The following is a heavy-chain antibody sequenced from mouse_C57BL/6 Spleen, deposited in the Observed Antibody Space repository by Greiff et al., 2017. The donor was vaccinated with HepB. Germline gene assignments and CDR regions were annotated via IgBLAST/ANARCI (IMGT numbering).Heavy chain of an antibody. D-gene: IGHD2-4*01. CDR2: ISDGGSYT. Sequence: EVMLVESGGGLVKPGGSLKLSCAASGFTFSSYAMSWVRQTPEKRLEWVATISDGGSYTYYPDNVKGRFTISRDNAKNNLYLQMSHLKSEDTAMYYCARVGDYDGGAWFAYWGQGTLVTVSA. V-gene: IGHV5-4*03. CDR3: ARVGDYDGGAWFAY. CDR1: GFTFSSYA. J-gene: IGHJ3*01.